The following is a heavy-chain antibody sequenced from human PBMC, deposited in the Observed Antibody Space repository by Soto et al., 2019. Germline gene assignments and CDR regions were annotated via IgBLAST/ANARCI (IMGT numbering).Heavy chain of an antibody. Sequence: QVQLVESGGGLVKPGGSLRLSCAASGFTFSDYYMSWIRQAPGKGLERVSYISSSGSTIYYADSVKGRFTISRDNAKNSLDLQMNSMRAEDTAVYYWGRDRNSFGGSYEGYWGQGTLVTVSS. CDR3: GRDRNSFGGSYEGY. D-gene: IGHD1-26*01. CDR2: ISSSGSTI. J-gene: IGHJ4*02. CDR1: GFTFSDYY. V-gene: IGHV3-11*01.